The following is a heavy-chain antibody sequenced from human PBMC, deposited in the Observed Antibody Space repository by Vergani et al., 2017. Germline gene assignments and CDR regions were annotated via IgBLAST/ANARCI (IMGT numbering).Heavy chain of an antibody. CDR1: GFTFSSYW. J-gene: IGHJ4*02. V-gene: IGHV3-74*01. CDR3: ARDSGGYSYGRGFDY. D-gene: IGHD5-18*01. CDR2: INSDGSST. Sequence: EVQLVESGGGLVQPGGSLRLSCAASGFTFSSYWMHWVRQAPGKGRVWVSRINSDGSSTSYADSVKGRFTISRDNAKNTLYLQMNSLRAEDTAVYYCARDSGGYSYGRGFDYWGQGTLVTVSS.